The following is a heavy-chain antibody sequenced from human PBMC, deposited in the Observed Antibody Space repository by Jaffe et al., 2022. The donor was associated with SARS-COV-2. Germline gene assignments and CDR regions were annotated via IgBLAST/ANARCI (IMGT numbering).Heavy chain of an antibody. D-gene: IGHD3-22*01. CDR2: IYSGGST. V-gene: IGHV3-53*02. CDR1: GFTVSSNY. J-gene: IGHJ6*04. Sequence: EVQLVETGGGLIQPGGSLRLSCAASGFTVSSNYMSWVRQAPGKGLEWVSVIYSGGSTYYADSVKGRFTISRDNSKNTLYLQMNSLRAEDTAVYYCARAILPNYYDSSGHYMDVWGKGTTVTVSS. CDR3: ARAILPNYYDSSGHYMDV.